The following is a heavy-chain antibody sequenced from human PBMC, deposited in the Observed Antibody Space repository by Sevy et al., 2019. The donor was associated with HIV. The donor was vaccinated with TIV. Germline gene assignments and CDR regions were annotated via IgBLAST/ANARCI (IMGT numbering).Heavy chain of an antibody. J-gene: IGHJ5*02. CDR3: ARGATVDKRTFDP. CDR1: GGSISSSSYY. CDR2: IYYSGST. D-gene: IGHD4-17*01. V-gene: IGHV4-39*01. Sequence: SETLSLTCTVSGGSISSSSYYWGWIRQPPGKGLEWIGSIYYSGSTYYNPSLKSRVTISVDTSKNQFSLKLSSVTAADMAVYYCARGATVDKRTFDPWGQGTLVTVSS.